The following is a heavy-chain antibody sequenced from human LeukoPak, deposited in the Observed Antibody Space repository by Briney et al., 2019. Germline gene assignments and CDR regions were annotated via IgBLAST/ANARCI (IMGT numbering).Heavy chain of an antibody. D-gene: IGHD3-22*01. CDR2: ISGSGGNT. CDR3: ARDRRDYYDSSGNYYFDY. J-gene: IGHJ4*02. CDR1: GFTFDRYA. V-gene: IGHV3-23*01. Sequence: GGSLRLSCAASGFTFDRYAMSWVRQAPGKGLEWVSAISGSGGNTYYADSVKGRFTISRDNSKNTLYLQMNSLRAEDTAVYYCARDRRDYYDSSGNYYFDYWGQGTLVTVSS.